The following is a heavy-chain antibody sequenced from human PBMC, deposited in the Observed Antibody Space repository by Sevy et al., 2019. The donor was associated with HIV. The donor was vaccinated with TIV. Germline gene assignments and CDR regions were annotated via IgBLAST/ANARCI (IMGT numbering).Heavy chain of an antibody. D-gene: IGHD2-21*01. J-gene: IGHJ6*02. Sequence: GGSLRLSCTVSGFIFGDYDMHWVRQAPGKGLEWVSLILDRGDQTFYGESVKGRSTISRDNAKNTLYLQMNRLRHEDTAGYYCVAEPPAVGHCNYHYGLDLWGQGTTVTVSS. V-gene: IGHV3-30*03. CDR1: GFIFGDYD. CDR3: VAEPPAVGHCNYHYGLDL. CDR2: ILDRGDQT.